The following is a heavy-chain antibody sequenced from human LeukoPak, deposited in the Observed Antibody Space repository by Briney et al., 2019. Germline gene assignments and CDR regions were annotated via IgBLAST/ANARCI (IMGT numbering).Heavy chain of an antibody. CDR1: GYTFTGYY. J-gene: IGHJ4*02. D-gene: IGHD6-13*01. Sequence: ASVKVSCKASGYTFTGYYMHWVRQAPGQGLEWMGWINPNSGGTNYAQKFQGRVTMTRDTSISTAYMELSRLRSDDTAVYYCARDIAAAGTPLYWGQGTLVTVSS. V-gene: IGHV1-2*02. CDR3: ARDIAAAGTPLY. CDR2: INPNSGGT.